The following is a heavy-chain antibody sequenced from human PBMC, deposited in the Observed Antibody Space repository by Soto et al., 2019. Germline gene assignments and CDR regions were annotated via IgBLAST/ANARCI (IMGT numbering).Heavy chain of an antibody. D-gene: IGHD3-22*01. Sequence: QVQLVQSGAEVKKPGSSVKVSCKASGGTFSSYTISWVRQAPGQGLEWMGRIIPILGIANYAQKCQGRVTITADKSTSTAYMELSSLGSEDTAVYYCERVSGYQGGFDYLGQGTLVTVSS. CDR2: IIPILGIA. V-gene: IGHV1-69*02. CDR3: ERVSGYQGGFDY. J-gene: IGHJ4*02. CDR1: GGTFSSYT.